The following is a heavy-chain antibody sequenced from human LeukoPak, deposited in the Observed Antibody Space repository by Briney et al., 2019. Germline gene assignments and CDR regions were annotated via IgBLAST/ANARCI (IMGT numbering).Heavy chain of an antibody. Sequence: GGSLRLSCAASGFTFSSYWMHWVRQAPGKGLVWVSHINSDGSSTSYADSVKGRFTISRDNSKNTLYLQMNSLRLEDTAGYYCAKGAGYSSNWNFDYWGQGTLVTVSS. D-gene: IGHD6-13*01. CDR3: AKGAGYSSNWNFDY. CDR2: INSDGSST. V-gene: IGHV3-74*01. CDR1: GFTFSSYW. J-gene: IGHJ4*02.